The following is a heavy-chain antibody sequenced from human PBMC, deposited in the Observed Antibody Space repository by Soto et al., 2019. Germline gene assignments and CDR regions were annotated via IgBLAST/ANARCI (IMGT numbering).Heavy chain of an antibody. D-gene: IGHD6-19*01. CDR2: IYYSGST. CDR3: ARQGIAVAHRLREGWFDP. CDR1: GGSISSSSYY. Sequence: QLQLQESGPGLVKPSETLSLTCTVSGGSISSSSYYWGWIRQPPGKGLEWIGSIYYSGSTYYNPSPKRRVTISVDTATTPSALKRSSVPAADTAVYDCARQGIAVAHRLREGWFDPWGQGTLVTVSS. V-gene: IGHV4-39*01. J-gene: IGHJ5*02.